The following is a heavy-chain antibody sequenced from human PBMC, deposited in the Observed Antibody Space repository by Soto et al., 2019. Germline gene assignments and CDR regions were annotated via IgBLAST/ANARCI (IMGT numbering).Heavy chain of an antibody. Sequence: EVQLVESGGGLIQPGESLRLSCAAFGLTISGKKYVAWVRQAPGKGLEWVSALYVVDGSFYADSVTGRFTTSSDSSKTTVYLQMSDLRPDDTAVYYCATWHEREHAFDVWGQGTTVTIAS. J-gene: IGHJ3*01. CDR1: GLTISGKKY. D-gene: IGHD1-1*01. V-gene: IGHV3-53*01. CDR3: ATWHEREHAFDV. CDR2: LYVVDGS.